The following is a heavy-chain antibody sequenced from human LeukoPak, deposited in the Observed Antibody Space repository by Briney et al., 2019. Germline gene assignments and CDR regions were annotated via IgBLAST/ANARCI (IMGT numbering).Heavy chain of an antibody. CDR2: IKTDGSIT. CDR1: GITFSSYL. J-gene: IGHJ4*02. Sequence: PGGSLRLSCAASGITFSSYLMHWVRQAPGKGLVWVSHIKTDGSITDYADSVKGRFTVSRDNVKNMLYLQMNSLRAEDTAVYYCASILAAARDLDSWGQGTLVTVSS. V-gene: IGHV3-74*01. D-gene: IGHD2-15*01. CDR3: ASILAAARDLDS.